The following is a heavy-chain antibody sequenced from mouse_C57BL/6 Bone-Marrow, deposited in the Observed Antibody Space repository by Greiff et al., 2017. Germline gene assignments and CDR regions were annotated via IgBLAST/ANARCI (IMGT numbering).Heavy chain of an antibody. Sequence: QVQLQQPGAELVKPGASVKLSCKASGYTFTSYWMQWVKPRPGQGLEWIGVIDPSDSFTNSNQKFKGKATLTVDPSSRTASLPLSSLPSEDSAASYYARQGYYGVLLAMDYWGQGTSLTVSS. J-gene: IGHJ4*01. D-gene: IGHD1-1*01. V-gene: IGHV1-50*01. CDR3: ARQGYYGVLLAMDY. CDR2: IDPSDSFT. CDR1: GYTFTSYW.